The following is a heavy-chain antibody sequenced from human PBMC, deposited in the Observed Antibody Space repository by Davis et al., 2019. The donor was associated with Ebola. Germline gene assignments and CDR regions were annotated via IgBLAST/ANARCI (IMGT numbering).Heavy chain of an antibody. CDR2: IYPGDSDT. Sequence: SRKGSGYSFTSYWIGRVRQIPGKGLEWMGIIYPGDSDTRYSPSFQGQVTISADKSISTAYLQWSSLKASDTAMYYCARRAASLGPAANHYYMDVWGKGTTVTVSS. V-gene: IGHV5-51*01. CDR1: GYSFTSYW. J-gene: IGHJ6*03. D-gene: IGHD2-2*01. CDR3: ARRAASLGPAANHYYMDV.